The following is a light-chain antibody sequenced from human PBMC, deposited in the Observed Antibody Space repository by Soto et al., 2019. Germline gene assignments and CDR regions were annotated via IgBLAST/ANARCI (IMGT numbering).Light chain of an antibody. Sequence: QSVLTQSPSASASLGASVNLTCTLSSGHSSYAIAWHQQQPEKGPRYLMKLNSDGSHSTGDGIPDRFSGSSSGTERYLSISSLQSEDEADYYCQTGGSGIQVFGGGTKVTVL. CDR3: QTGGSGIQV. CDR1: SGHSSYA. CDR2: LNSDGSH. J-gene: IGLJ2*01. V-gene: IGLV4-69*01.